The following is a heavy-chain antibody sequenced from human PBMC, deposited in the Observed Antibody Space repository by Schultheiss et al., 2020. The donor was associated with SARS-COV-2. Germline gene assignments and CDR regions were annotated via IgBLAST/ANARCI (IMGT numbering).Heavy chain of an antibody. D-gene: IGHD3-22*01. J-gene: IGHJ4*02. V-gene: IGHV4-59*01. CDR2: IYYSGST. CDR1: GGSISSYY. Sequence: GSLRLSCTVSGGSISSYYWSWIRQPPGKGLEWIGYIYYSGSTNYNPSLKSRVTISVDTSKNQFSLKLSSVTAADTAVYYCARGDYYYDSSGPYDYWGQGTLVTVSS. CDR3: ARGDYYYDSSGPYDY.